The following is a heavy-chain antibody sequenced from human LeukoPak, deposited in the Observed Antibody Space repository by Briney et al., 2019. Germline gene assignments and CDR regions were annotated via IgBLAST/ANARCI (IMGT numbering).Heavy chain of an antibody. CDR1: AFTFSSYG. Sequence: GGSLRLSCAASAFTFSSYGMHWVRQAPGKGPEWVAFIRSDASNQYYADSVKGRFTISRDNSKNTLYLQMNSLRAEDTAVYYCAKVPLSSSGWDREYYFDYWGQGTPVTVSS. V-gene: IGHV3-30*02. CDR2: IRSDASNQ. CDR3: AKVPLSSSGWDREYYFDY. D-gene: IGHD6-19*01. J-gene: IGHJ4*02.